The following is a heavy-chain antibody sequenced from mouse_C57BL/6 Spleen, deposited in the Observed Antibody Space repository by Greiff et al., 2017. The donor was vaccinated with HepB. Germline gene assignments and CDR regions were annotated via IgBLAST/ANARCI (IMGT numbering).Heavy chain of an antibody. V-gene: IGHV1-26*01. D-gene: IGHD1-1*01. CDR3: ARSYYWRNYFDY. CDR2: INPNHGGT. J-gene: IGHJ2*01. CDR1: GYTFTDYY. Sequence: VQLQHSVPELVKPGASVKISCKASGYTFTDYYMNWVKQSPGKSLEWIGDINPNHGGTSYNQKFKGKATLTVDESSSTAYMELRSLTSEDSAVYYCARSYYWRNYFDYWGQGTTLTVSS.